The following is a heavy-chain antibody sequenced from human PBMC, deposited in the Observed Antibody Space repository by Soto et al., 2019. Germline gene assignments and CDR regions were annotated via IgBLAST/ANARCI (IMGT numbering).Heavy chain of an antibody. D-gene: IGHD2-2*01. CDR1: GGSISSYY. CDR3: ARACSSTSCYDVFDY. Sequence: SETLSLTCTVSGGSISSYYWSWIRQPAGKGLEWIGRIYTSGSTNYNPSLKSRVTMSVDTSKNQFSLNLSSVTAADTAVYYCARACSSTSCYDVFDYWGQGTLVTVSS. CDR2: IYTSGST. J-gene: IGHJ4*02. V-gene: IGHV4-4*07.